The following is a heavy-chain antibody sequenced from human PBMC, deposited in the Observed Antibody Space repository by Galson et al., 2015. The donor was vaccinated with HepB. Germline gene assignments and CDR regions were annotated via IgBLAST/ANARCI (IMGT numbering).Heavy chain of an antibody. V-gene: IGHV1-8*01. Sequence: SVKVSCKASGYTFTSYDINWVRQATGRGLEWMGWMNPNSGNTGYAQKFQGRVTMTRNTSISTAYMELSSLRSEDTAVYYCARGLKEQQVPTVIDYWGQGTLVTVSS. CDR3: ARGLKEQQVPTVIDY. J-gene: IGHJ4*02. CDR1: GYTFTSYD. D-gene: IGHD6-13*01. CDR2: MNPNSGNT.